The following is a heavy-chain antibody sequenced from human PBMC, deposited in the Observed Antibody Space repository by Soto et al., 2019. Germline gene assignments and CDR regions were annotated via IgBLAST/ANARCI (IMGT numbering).Heavy chain of an antibody. CDR2: IRSKAYGGTT. CDR3: TRDSSSWYLAHDAFDI. CDR1: GFTFGDYA. Sequence: GGSLRLSCTASGFTFGDYAMSWFRQAPGKGLEWVGFIRSKAYGGTTEYAASVKGRFTISRDDSKSIAYLQMNSLKTEDTAVYYCTRDSSSWYLAHDAFDIWGQGTMVTV. D-gene: IGHD6-13*01. J-gene: IGHJ3*02. V-gene: IGHV3-49*03.